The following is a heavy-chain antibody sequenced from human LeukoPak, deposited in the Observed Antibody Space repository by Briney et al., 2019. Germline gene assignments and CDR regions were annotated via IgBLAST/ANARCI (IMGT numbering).Heavy chain of an antibody. D-gene: IGHD6-13*01. V-gene: IGHV4-59*01. J-gene: IGHJ4*02. CDR1: GGSISSYY. CDR2: IYYYGST. CDR3: ASSIAAAGRSFDY. Sequence: SETRSLTCTVAGGSISSYYWRCIRPPPGKGLEWIGDIYYYGSTNYNPSLKSRVTISFNTSKNQFSLKLNSVTAADTAVYYCASSIAAAGRSFDYWGQGSLVTVSS.